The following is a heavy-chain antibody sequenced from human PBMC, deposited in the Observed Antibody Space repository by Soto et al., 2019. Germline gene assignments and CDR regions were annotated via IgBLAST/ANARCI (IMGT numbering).Heavy chain of an antibody. CDR2: ISYDGTNK. Sequence: QVQLVESGGGVVQPGRSLRLSCAASGFTFSTYAMHWVRRAPGRGLEWVAVISYDGTNKYYADSVKGRFTISRDNSKNTLYLQMNSLRAEDTAVYYCARDYNGDYLDHWGQGTLVTVSS. CDR1: GFTFSTYA. V-gene: IGHV3-30-3*01. D-gene: IGHD1-1*01. J-gene: IGHJ4*02. CDR3: ARDYNGDYLDH.